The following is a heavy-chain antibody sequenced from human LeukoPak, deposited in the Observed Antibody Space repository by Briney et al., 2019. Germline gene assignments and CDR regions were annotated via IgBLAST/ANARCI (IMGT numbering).Heavy chain of an antibody. CDR2: IIPIFGTA. CDR3: ARAPLKVVLNWYFDL. J-gene: IGHJ2*01. Sequence: SVKVSCKASGGTFSSYAISWVRQAPGQGLEWMGGIIPIFGTANYAQKFQGRVTITADESTSTAYMELSSLRSEDTAVYYCARAPLKVVLNWYFDLWGRGTLVTVSP. V-gene: IGHV1-69*13. D-gene: IGHD3-22*01. CDR1: GGTFSSYA.